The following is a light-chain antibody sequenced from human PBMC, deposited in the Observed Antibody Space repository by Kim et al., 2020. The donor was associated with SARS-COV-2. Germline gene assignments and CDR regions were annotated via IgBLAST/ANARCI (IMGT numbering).Light chain of an antibody. J-gene: IGKJ4*01. V-gene: IGKV3-20*01. CDR2: GAS. CDR3: QQYGSSPLT. Sequence: SPGEGANLSCRASQSVSRDCLAWYQQKPGQTPRLFIYGASNRATGISDRFSGSGSGTDFTLTISRLEPEDSAVYYCQQYGSSPLTFGGGTKVDIK. CDR1: QSVSRDC.